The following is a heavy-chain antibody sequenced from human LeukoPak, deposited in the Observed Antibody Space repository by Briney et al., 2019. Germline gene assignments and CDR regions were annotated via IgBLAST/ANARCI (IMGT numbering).Heavy chain of an antibody. Sequence: SETLSLTYTVSGGSISSYYWSWIRQPAGKGLEWIGRIYTSGSTNYNPSLKSRVTMSVDTSKNQFSLKLSSVTAADTAVYYCARVGIAAAGPDAFDIWGQGTMVTVFS. CDR3: ARVGIAAAGPDAFDI. CDR1: GGSISSYY. D-gene: IGHD6-13*01. V-gene: IGHV4-4*07. CDR2: IYTSGST. J-gene: IGHJ3*02.